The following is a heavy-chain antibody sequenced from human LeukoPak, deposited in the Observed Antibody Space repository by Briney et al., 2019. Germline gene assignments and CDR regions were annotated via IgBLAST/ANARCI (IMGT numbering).Heavy chain of an antibody. J-gene: IGHJ5*02. CDR3: ARDLTPNWFDP. D-gene: IGHD3-9*01. CDR1: GGSISSGSYY. Sequence: PSETQSLTCTVSGGSISSGSYYWSWIRQPAGKGLEWIGRIYTSGSTNYNPSLKSRVTISVDTSKNQFSLKLSSVTAADTAVYYCARDLTPNWFDPWGQGTLVTVSS. V-gene: IGHV4-61*02. CDR2: IYTSGST.